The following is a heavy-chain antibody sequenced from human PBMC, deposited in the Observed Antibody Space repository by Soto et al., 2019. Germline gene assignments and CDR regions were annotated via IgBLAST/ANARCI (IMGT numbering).Heavy chain of an antibody. J-gene: IGHJ6*02. CDR3: ASGYDILTGYPRGDYYGMDV. CDR1: GGSISSSSYY. V-gene: IGHV4-39*01. Sequence: SETLSLTCSVSGGSISSSSYYWGWIRQPTGKGLEWIGSIYYSGSTYYNPSLKSRVTISVDTSKNQFSLKLSSVTAADTAVYYCASGYDILTGYPRGDYYGMDVWGQGTTVTVSS. CDR2: IYYSGST. D-gene: IGHD3-9*01.